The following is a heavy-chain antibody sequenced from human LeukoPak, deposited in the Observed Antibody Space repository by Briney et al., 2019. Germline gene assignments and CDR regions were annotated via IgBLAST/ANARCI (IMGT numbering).Heavy chain of an antibody. CDR2: ISGSGGNT. CDR1: GLTFSSYA. V-gene: IGHV3-23*01. D-gene: IGHD2-15*01. Sequence: PGGSLRLSCAASGLTFSSYAMSWVRQAPGKGLEWVSAISGSGGNTYYADSVKGRFTISRDNSKNTLSLQMNSLRAEDTALYYCAKLGRWSSYYFEYWGQGTLATVSS. J-gene: IGHJ4*02. CDR3: AKLGRWSSYYFEY.